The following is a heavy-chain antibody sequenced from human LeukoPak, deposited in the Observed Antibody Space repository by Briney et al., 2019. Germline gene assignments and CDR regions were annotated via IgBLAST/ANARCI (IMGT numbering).Heavy chain of an antibody. J-gene: IGHJ3*02. CDR1: GFTFSSYW. Sequence: GGSLRLSCAASGFTFSSYWMSWVRQAPGKGLEWVANIKQDGSEKYNVDSVKGRFTISRDNAKNSLYLQMNSLRAEDTAVYYCARDSSSWYWDAFDIWGQGTMVTVSS. CDR2: IKQDGSEK. CDR3: ARDSSSWYWDAFDI. D-gene: IGHD6-13*01. V-gene: IGHV3-7*01.